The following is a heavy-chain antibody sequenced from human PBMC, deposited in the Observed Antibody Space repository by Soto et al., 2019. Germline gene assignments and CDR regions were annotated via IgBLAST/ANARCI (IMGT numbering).Heavy chain of an antibody. CDR1: GYTFTDYH. D-gene: IGHD3-16*01. Sequence: GASVKVSCKASGYTFTDYHMHWVRQAPGQGLEWLGWINPKSGGTDFAQNFQGRVTMTRDTSISTVYMELSSLRSDDTAVYYCASGVLTYTSYDWFDPWGQGTLVTVSS. CDR2: INPKSGGT. V-gene: IGHV1-2*02. J-gene: IGHJ5*02. CDR3: ASGVLTYTSYDWFDP.